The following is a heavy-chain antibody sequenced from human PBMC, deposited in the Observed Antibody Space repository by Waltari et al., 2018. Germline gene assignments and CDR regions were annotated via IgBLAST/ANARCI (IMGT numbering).Heavy chain of an antibody. CDR1: GFTFSSYG. CDR3: AKEGRIAARSPLDY. D-gene: IGHD6-6*01. J-gene: IGHJ4*02. Sequence: QVQLVESGGGVVQPGGSLRLSCAAAGFTFSSYGLHWVRPAPGKGLGWVAFIRYDGSNKYYADSVKGRFTISRDNSKNTLYLQMNSLRAEDTAVYYCAKEGRIAARSPLDYWGQGTLVTVSS. V-gene: IGHV3-30*02. CDR2: IRYDGSNK.